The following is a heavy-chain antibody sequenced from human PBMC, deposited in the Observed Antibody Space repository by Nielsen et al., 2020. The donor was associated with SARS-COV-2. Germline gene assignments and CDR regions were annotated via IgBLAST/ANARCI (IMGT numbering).Heavy chain of an antibody. J-gene: IGHJ3*02. V-gene: IGHV3-74*01. CDR1: GFTFSSYW. D-gene: IGHD5-24*01. CDR2: INSDGSST. Sequence: GESLKISCAASGFTFSSYWMHWVRQAPGKGLVWVSRINSDGSSTSYADSVKGRFTISRDNAKNTLYLQMNSLRANDTAVYYCARDKKGDGYAPFDIWGQGTLVTVSS. CDR3: ARDKKGDGYAPFDI.